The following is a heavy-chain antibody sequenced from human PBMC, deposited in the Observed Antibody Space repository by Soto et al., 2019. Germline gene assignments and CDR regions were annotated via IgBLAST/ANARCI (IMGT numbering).Heavy chain of an antibody. V-gene: IGHV5-10-1*01. CDR1: GYSFTNYW. D-gene: IGHD5-12*01. Sequence: GESLKISCKGSGYSFTNYWITWVRQMPGKGLEWMGRIDTSDSYIDYSPSFQGHVTISSDKSINTVYLQWSSLKASDTAIYYCARLRDSGTDSNIWIDYWGQGTLVTVSS. J-gene: IGHJ4*02. CDR3: ARLRDSGTDSNIWIDY. CDR2: IDTSDSYI.